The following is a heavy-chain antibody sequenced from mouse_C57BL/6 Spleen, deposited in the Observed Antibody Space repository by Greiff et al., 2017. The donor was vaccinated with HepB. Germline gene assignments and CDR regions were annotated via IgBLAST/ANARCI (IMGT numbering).Heavy chain of an antibody. V-gene: IGHV2-9-1*01. Sequence: VKLMESGPGLVAPSQSLSITCTVSGFSLTSYAISWVRQPPGKGLEWLGVLWTGGGTNYNSALKSRLSISKDNSKSQVFLKMNSLQTDDTARYYCARIYDYDGGDYAMDYWGQGTSVTVSS. J-gene: IGHJ4*01. CDR2: LWTGGGT. CDR1: GFSLTSYA. D-gene: IGHD2-4*01. CDR3: ARIYDYDGGDYAMDY.